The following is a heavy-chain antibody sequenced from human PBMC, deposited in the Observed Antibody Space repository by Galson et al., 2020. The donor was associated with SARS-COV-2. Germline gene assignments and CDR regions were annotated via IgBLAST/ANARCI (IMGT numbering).Heavy chain of an antibody. Sequence: SLRLSCAASGFTFDYYEMNWVRQAPGKGLEWVSYISGSGSTKYYAAAVNGRFTISRDNAGNSLSLQMNSLRDDDTAVYYCARGGATRLDCWGQGTLVTVSS. CDR3: ARGGATRLDC. CDR1: GFTFDYYE. J-gene: IGHJ4*02. V-gene: IGHV3-48*03. D-gene: IGHD1-26*01. CDR2: ISGSGSTK.